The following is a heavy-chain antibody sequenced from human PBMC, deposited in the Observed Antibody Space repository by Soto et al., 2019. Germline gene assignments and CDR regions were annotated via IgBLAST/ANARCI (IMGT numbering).Heavy chain of an antibody. CDR3: AREGYSSHWYGVESDY. J-gene: IGHJ4*02. D-gene: IGHD6-13*01. CDR2: INPSGGST. CDR1: GYTFTSYY. V-gene: IGHV1-46*01. Sequence: QVQLVQSGAEVKKPGASVKVSCKASGYTFTSYYMHWVRQAPGQGLEWMGVINPSGGSTSYAQKFQERVTMPRDTATSTVYMELSSLRSEDTAVYYCAREGYSSHWYGVESDYWGQGTLVTVSS.